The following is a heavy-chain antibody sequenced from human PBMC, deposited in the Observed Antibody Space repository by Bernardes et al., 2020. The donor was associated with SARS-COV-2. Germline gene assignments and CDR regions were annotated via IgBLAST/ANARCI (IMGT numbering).Heavy chain of an antibody. J-gene: IGHJ4*02. CDR2: FDPEDGET. CDR1: GYTLTELS. D-gene: IGHD6-19*01. V-gene: IGHV1-24*01. Sequence: ASMKVSCKVSGYTLTELSMHWVRQAPGKGLEWMGGFDPEDGETIYAQKFQGRVTMTEDTSTDTAYMELSSLRSEDTAVYYCATDYAVAGTRWGFDYWGQGTLVTVSS. CDR3: ATDYAVAGTRWGFDY.